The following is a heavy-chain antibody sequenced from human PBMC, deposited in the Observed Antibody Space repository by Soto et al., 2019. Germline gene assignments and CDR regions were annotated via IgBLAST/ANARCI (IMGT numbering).Heavy chain of an antibody. CDR3: AKGRESTGSYRPFDY. CDR2: ISAGAVAT. CDR1: GFTFSSYA. D-gene: IGHD3-22*01. V-gene: IGHV3-23*01. J-gene: IGHJ4*02. Sequence: PVGSLRLSCAASGFTFSSYAMSWVRQAPGKGLEWVSAISAGAVATNYADSVKGRFTISRDNSKNTLYLQMNSLRAEDTAVYYCAKGRESTGSYRPFDYWGQGALLTVSS.